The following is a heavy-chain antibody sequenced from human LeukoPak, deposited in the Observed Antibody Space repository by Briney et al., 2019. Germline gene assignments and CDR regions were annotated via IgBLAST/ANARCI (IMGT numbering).Heavy chain of an antibody. Sequence: SETLSLTCTVSGGSISNYYWSWIRQPPGKGLEWIGYIYYSGSTNYNPSLKSRVTISVDTSKNQFSLKLSSVTAAGTAVYYCATTRAVAGTPYYYYYGMDVWGQGTTVTVSS. CDR1: GGSISNYY. J-gene: IGHJ6*02. CDR3: ATTRAVAGTPYYYYYGMDV. CDR2: IYYSGST. D-gene: IGHD6-19*01. V-gene: IGHV4-59*01.